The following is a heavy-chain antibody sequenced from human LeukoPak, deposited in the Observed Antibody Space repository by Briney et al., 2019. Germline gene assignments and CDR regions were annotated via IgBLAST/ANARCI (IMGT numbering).Heavy chain of an antibody. CDR3: ARASPSGYDY. V-gene: IGHV3-48*02. J-gene: IGHJ4*02. Sequence: GGSLRLSCVASGFTFSTFGMNWVHQAPGKGLEWVSYIGSGSSPIYYADSVKGRFIMSRDNAKNSLYLQMNSLRDEDAAVYYCARASPSGYDYWGQGTLVTVSS. CDR2: IGSGSSPI. D-gene: IGHD3-22*01. CDR1: GFTFSTFG.